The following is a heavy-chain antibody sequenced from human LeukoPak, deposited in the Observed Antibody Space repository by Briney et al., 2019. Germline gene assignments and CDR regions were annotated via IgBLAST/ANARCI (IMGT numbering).Heavy chain of an antibody. V-gene: IGHV3-9*01. D-gene: IGHD6-19*01. Sequence: GGSLRLSCAGSGFTFNNYAMHWVRQPPGKGLEWVSGISWNSGSIDYADSVKGRFTISRDNAKNSLYLQMNSLRVEDTAFYYCAKDNRRHYTSGPNPDSLHWGQGALVTVSS. CDR3: AKDNRRHYTSGPNPDSLH. CDR2: ISWNSGSI. J-gene: IGHJ4*02. CDR1: GFTFNNYA.